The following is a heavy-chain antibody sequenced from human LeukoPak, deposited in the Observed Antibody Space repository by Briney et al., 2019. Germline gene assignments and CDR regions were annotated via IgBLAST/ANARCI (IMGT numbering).Heavy chain of an antibody. CDR3: ALYGDYTGFDY. V-gene: IGHV4-59*06. Sequence: SETLSLTCTVSGGSISSYYWSWIRQPPGKGLEWIGYIYCSGSTYYNPSLKSRVTISVDTSKNQFSLKLSSVTAADTAVYYCALYGDYTGFDYWGQGTLVTVSS. D-gene: IGHD4-17*01. CDR1: GGSISSYY. J-gene: IGHJ4*02. CDR2: IYCSGST.